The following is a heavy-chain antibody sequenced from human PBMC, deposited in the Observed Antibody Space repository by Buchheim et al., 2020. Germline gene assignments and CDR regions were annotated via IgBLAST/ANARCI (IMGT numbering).Heavy chain of an antibody. V-gene: IGHV3-66*02. CDR1: GITVSTNY. CDR2: IYSGGST. CDR3: ARDRSSSGIDY. D-gene: IGHD6-13*01. Sequence: EVQLVESGGGLVQPGGSLRLSCAASGITVSTNYMSWVRQAPGKGLEWVSIIYSGGSTKYADSVKGRFTISRDNSKNTMYLQMNSLRAEDTAVYYCARDRSSSGIDYWGQGTL. J-gene: IGHJ4*02.